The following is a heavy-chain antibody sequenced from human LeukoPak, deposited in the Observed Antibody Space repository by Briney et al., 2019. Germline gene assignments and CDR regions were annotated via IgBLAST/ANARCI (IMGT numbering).Heavy chain of an antibody. CDR3: ARHGASGSYLYYFDY. D-gene: IGHD1-26*01. Sequence: SETLSLTCTVSGGSISSYYWSWIRQTPGQGLEWIGYIYYSGSTNYNPSLKSRVTISVDTSKNQFSLKLSSVTAADTAVYFCARHGASGSYLYYFDYWGQGTLVTVSS. V-gene: IGHV4-59*08. J-gene: IGHJ4*02. CDR1: GGSISSYY. CDR2: IYYSGST.